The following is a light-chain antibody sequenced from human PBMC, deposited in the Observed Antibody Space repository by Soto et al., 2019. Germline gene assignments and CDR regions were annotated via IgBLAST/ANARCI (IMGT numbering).Light chain of an antibody. CDR1: QSIFSS. J-gene: IGKJ5*01. Sequence: DIQMPEAPSCLSTSGGDRVTVSVRAGQSIFSSLNWYQQKPGKAPKLLIYAASSLQSGVPSRFSGSGSGTDYTLTISSLQPEEFAVYYCQQYGSSATCGQGTRLEIK. CDR2: AAS. CDR3: QQYGSSAT. V-gene: IGKV1-39*02.